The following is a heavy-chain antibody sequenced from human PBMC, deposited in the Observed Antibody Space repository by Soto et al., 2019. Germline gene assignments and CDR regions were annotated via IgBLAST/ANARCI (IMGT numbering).Heavy chain of an antibody. D-gene: IGHD5-18*01. CDR2: INPNSGGT. J-gene: IGHJ6*02. CDR3: ARRTAMVYYYYGMDV. Sequence: ASVKVSCKASGYTFTGYYMHWVRQAPGQGLEWMGWINPNSGGTNYAQKFQGRVTMTRDTSISTAYMELSRLRSDDTAAYYCARRTAMVYYYYGMDVWGQGTTVTVSS. CDR1: GYTFTGYY. V-gene: IGHV1-2*02.